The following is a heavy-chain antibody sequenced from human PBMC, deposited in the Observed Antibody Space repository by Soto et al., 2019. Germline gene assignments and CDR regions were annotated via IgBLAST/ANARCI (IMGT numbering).Heavy chain of an antibody. J-gene: IGHJ4*02. V-gene: IGHV4-31*03. D-gene: IGHD3-16*02. CDR1: GGSISSGGYY. CDR3: ARVMITFGGVIK. Sequence: SETLSLTCTVSGGSISSGGYYWSWIRQHPGKGLEWIGYIYYSGSTYYNPSLKSRVTISVDTSKNQFSLKLSSVTAADTAVYYCARVMITFGGVIKWGQGTLVTVSS. CDR2: IYYSGST.